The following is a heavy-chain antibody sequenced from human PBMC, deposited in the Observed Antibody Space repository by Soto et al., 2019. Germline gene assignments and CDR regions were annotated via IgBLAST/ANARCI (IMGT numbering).Heavy chain of an antibody. CDR1: GYIFTGYY. CDR3: ATSRISIAVAGETEYYFDY. V-gene: IGHV1-2*04. CDR2: INPNSGDT. J-gene: IGHJ4*02. Sequence: GASVKVSCKASGYIFTGYYVHWVRQAPGQGLEWMGWINPNSGDTNYTQKFQGWVTMTRDTSISTAYMELSRLRSDDTAVYYCATSRISIAVAGETEYYFDYWGQGTPVTV. D-gene: IGHD6-19*01.